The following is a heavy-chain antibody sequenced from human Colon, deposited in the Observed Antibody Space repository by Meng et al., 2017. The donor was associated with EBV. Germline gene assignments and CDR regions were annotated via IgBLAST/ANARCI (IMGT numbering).Heavy chain of an antibody. CDR2: IYYSGST. J-gene: IGHJ2*01. CDR3: ARVGWRQWSFDL. CDR1: GGSIRSGDYY. V-gene: IGHV4-30-4*01. Sequence: GLLEERGPGMVKPHKTLSLTCMVYGGSIRSGDYYWSWIRQPPGKGLELIGHIYYSGSTSYNPSLKSRVTISVDTSNNQFSLKLSSVTAADTAVYYCARVGWRQWSFDLWGRGTLVTVFS. D-gene: IGHD5-18*01.